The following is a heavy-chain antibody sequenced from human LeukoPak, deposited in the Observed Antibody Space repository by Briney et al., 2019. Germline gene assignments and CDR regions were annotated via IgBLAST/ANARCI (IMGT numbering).Heavy chain of an antibody. CDR1: GYTFTGYY. J-gene: IGHJ4*02. CDR2: INPNNGGT. D-gene: IGHD2-15*01. CDR3: ASLYCSGGSCPVD. V-gene: IGHV1-2*06. Sequence: ASVKVSCKASGYTFTGYYMHWVRQAPGQGLEWMGRINPNNGGTNYAQKFQGRVTMTRDTSISTAYMELSRLRSDDTAVYYCASLYCSGGSCPVDWGQGTLVTVSS.